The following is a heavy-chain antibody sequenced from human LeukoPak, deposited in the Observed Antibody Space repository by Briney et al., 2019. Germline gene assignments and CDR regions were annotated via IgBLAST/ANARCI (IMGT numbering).Heavy chain of an antibody. CDR2: INPSGGST. D-gene: IGHD3-10*01. CDR3: ARDSTMVRGVPHWYFDL. CDR1: GGTFSSYA. Sequence: ASVKVSCKASGGTFSSYAISWARQAPGQGLEWMGIINPSGGSTSYAQKFQGRVTMTRDMSTSTVYMELSSLRSEDTAVYYCARDSTMVRGVPHWYFDLWGRGTLVTVSS. J-gene: IGHJ2*01. V-gene: IGHV1-46*01.